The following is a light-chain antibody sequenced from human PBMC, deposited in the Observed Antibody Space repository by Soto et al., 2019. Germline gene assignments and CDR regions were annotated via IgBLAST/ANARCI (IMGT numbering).Light chain of an antibody. Sequence: DIQMTQSPSSLSASVGDRVTITCLASQGITNHLAWYQQKPGKVPKLLIYAASILQSGFPSRFSVVGSVTDFTLTISSLQPEDVATYYCQKYDSAPLTFGGGTKVEIK. J-gene: IGKJ4*01. CDR1: QGITNH. CDR2: AAS. CDR3: QKYDSAPLT. V-gene: IGKV1-27*01.